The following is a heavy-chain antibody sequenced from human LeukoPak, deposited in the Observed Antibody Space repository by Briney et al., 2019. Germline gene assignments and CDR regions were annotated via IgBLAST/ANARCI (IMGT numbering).Heavy chain of an antibody. CDR2: INHSGST. CDR1: GGSFSGYY. CDR3: ARLTGWFDP. Sequence: SETLSLTCAVYGGSFSGYYWSWIRQPPGKGLEWIGEINHSGSTNYNPSLKSRVTISVDTSKNQFSLKLSSVTAADTAVYYCARLTGWFDPWGQGTLVTVSP. J-gene: IGHJ5*02. V-gene: IGHV4-34*01.